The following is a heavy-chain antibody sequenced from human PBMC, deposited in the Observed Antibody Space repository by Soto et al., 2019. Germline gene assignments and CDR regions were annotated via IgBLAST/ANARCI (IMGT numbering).Heavy chain of an antibody. Sequence: QVQLVQSGAEVKKPGSSVKVSCKASGGTFSRYSITWVRQAPGHGLEWIGRIIPIFGIASYAQKFQGRVKITADESTGXAXMXXSSLRSDDTAVYYCAREDRDRETGLVPAAIDGMDVWGQGTTVTVSS. CDR2: IIPIFGIA. J-gene: IGHJ6*02. D-gene: IGHD2-2*01. CDR1: GGTFSRYS. V-gene: IGHV1-69*08. CDR3: AREDRDRETGLVPAAIDGMDV.